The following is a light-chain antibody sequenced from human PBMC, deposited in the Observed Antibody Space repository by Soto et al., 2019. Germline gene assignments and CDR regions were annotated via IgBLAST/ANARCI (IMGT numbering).Light chain of an antibody. Sequence: DIQMTQSPSSLSASVGDRVTITCRASQSISSYLNWYQQKPGKAPKLLLFATSSLQSGVPSRFSGSGSGTDFILTISSLQPEDFATYYCQQSYSTLFTFGPGTKVDIK. CDR2: ATS. V-gene: IGKV1-39*01. J-gene: IGKJ3*01. CDR1: QSISSY. CDR3: QQSYSTLFT.